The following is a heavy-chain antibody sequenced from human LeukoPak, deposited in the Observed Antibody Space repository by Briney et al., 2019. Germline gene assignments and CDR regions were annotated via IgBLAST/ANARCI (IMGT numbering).Heavy chain of an antibody. CDR1: GYTFTTYG. CDR3: ARARYYDSSGYPSFDY. J-gene: IGHJ4*02. D-gene: IGHD3-22*01. Sequence: ASVKVSCKASGYTFTTYGISWVRQAPGQGLEWMGWISAYNGNTNYAQKFQGRVTMTTDTSTSTAYMELRSLRSDDTAVYFCARARYYDSSGYPSFDYWGQGTLVTVSS. CDR2: ISAYNGNT. V-gene: IGHV1-18*01.